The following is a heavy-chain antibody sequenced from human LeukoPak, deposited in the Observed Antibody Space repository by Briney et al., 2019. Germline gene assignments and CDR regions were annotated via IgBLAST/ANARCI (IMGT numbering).Heavy chain of an antibody. J-gene: IGHJ4*02. CDR2: ISGSGGST. V-gene: IGHV3-23*01. CDR1: GFTFSSYA. CDR3: AKAPEQWLANIDY. D-gene: IGHD6-19*01. Sequence: GGSLRLSCAASGFTFSSYAMSWVRQAPGKGLEWVSAISGSGGSTYYADSVKGRFTISRDYSKNTLYLQMNSLRAEDTAVYYCAKAPEQWLANIDYWGQGTLVTVSS.